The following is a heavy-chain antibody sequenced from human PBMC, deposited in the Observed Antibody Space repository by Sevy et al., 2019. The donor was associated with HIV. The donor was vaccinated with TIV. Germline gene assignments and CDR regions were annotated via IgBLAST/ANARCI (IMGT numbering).Heavy chain of an antibody. D-gene: IGHD1-1*01. J-gene: IGHJ6*03. CDR3: ASDPTAEELEYYMDV. V-gene: IGHV3-33*08. CDR1: GFTFSSYG. Sequence: GGSLRLSCAASGFTFSSYGMHWVRQAPGKGLEWVAVIWYDGSNKYYADSVKGRFTISRDNSKNTLYLQMNSLRAEDTAVYYWASDPTAEELEYYMDVWGKGTTVTVSS. CDR2: IWYDGSNK.